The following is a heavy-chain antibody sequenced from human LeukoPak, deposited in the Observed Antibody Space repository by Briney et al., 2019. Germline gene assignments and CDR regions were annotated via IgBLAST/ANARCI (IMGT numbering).Heavy chain of an antibody. V-gene: IGHV4-39*07. Sequence: SETLSLTCTVSGGSISSSSYYWGWIRQPPGKGLEWIGSIYYSGSTYYNPSLKSRVTISVDTSKNQFSLKLNSVTAADTAVYYCARDYYDSSGYLHPNAFDIWGQGTMVTVSS. D-gene: IGHD3-22*01. CDR1: GGSISSSSYY. CDR2: IYYSGST. J-gene: IGHJ3*02. CDR3: ARDYYDSSGYLHPNAFDI.